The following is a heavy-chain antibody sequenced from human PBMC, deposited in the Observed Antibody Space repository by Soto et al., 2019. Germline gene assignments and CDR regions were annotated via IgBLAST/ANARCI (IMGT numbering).Heavy chain of an antibody. D-gene: IGHD3-10*01. CDR3: ASLGFGESGDFDY. V-gene: IGHV4-34*01. Sequence: SETLSLTCAVYGGSFSGYYWSWIRQPPGKGLEWIGEINHSGSTNYNPSLKSRVTISVDTSKNQFSLKLSSVTAADTAVYYCASLGFGESGDFDYWGQGTLVTVSS. CDR1: GGSFSGYY. J-gene: IGHJ4*02. CDR2: INHSGST.